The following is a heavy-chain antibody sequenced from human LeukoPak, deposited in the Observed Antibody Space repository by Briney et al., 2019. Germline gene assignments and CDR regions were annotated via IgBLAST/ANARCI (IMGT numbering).Heavy chain of an antibody. V-gene: IGHV3-53*01. D-gene: IGHD4-11*01. J-gene: IGHJ4*02. CDR1: GFTVSSNY. CDR3: ARAFDYRFDY. CDR2: IYSGGST. Sequence: GGSLRLSCAASGFTVSSNYMSWVRRAPGKGLEWVSYIYSGGSTFYADSVKGRFTISRDNSKNTLYLQMNSLRAEDTAVYYCARAFDYRFDYWGQGTLVTVSS.